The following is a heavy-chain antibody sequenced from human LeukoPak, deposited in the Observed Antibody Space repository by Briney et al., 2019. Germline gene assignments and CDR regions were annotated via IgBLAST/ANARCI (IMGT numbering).Heavy chain of an antibody. V-gene: IGHV3-23*01. Sequence: GGSLRLSCVGTGFNFGSYVMSWVRQAPGKGLEWVSVISGSGDSTNYADSVKGRFTISRDNSKNTLYLQMNSLRAEDTAVYYCAKAGAVVVVVAKFFDYWGQGTLVTVSS. CDR1: GFNFGSYV. J-gene: IGHJ4*02. CDR2: ISGSGDST. CDR3: AKAGAVVVVVAKFFDY. D-gene: IGHD2-15*01.